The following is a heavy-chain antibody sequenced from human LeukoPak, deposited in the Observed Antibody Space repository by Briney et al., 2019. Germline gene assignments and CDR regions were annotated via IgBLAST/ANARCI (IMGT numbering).Heavy chain of an antibody. CDR1: GYTFTSYA. D-gene: IGHD3-10*01. Sequence: GASVKVCCKASGYTFTSYAMHWVRQAPGQRLEWMGWINAGNGNTKYSQKFQGRVTITRDTSASTAYMELSSLRSEDTAVYYCARDRQYYYGSGSYYNYYYGMDVWGKGTTVTVSS. CDR2: INAGNGNT. V-gene: IGHV1-3*01. J-gene: IGHJ6*04. CDR3: ARDRQYYYGSGSYYNYYYGMDV.